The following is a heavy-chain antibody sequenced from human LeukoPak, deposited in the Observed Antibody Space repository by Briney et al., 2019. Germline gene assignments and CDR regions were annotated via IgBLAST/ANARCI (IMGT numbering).Heavy chain of an antibody. CDR1: GGSISSYSYY. J-gene: IGHJ4*02. D-gene: IGHD3-3*01. Sequence: SETLSLTCTVSGGSISSYSYYWGWVRQPPGKGLEWIGTISYSGSTYYNPSLKSRLTISVDTSKNQFSLKVSSVTAADTAVYYCERHLNGITILGVVFDYWGQGTLVTVSS. CDR2: ISYSGST. CDR3: ERHLNGITILGVVFDY. V-gene: IGHV4-39*01.